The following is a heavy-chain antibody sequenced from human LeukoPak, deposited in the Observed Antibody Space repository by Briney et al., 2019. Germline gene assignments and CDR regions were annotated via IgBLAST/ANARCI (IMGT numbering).Heavy chain of an antibody. D-gene: IGHD5-18*01. CDR2: IIPIFGTA. CDR3: ARGTPVDTAMVTFDY. J-gene: IGHJ4*02. Sequence: SVMVSCKASGGTFSSYAISWVRQAPGQGLEWMGGIIPIFGTANYAQKFQGRVTITADESTSTAYMELSSLRSEDTAVYYCARGTPVDTAMVTFDYWGQGTLVTVSS. CDR1: GGTFSSYA. V-gene: IGHV1-69*13.